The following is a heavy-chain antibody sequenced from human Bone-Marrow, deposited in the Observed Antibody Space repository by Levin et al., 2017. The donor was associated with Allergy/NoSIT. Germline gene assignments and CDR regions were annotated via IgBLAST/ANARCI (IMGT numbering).Heavy chain of an antibody. D-gene: IGHD3-10*01. CDR1: GYSFTTYW. CDR3: ARHYYGSGNPYYYYMDG. CDR2: VYPGDSDT. Sequence: KSGGSLRLSCKGSGYSFTTYWIDWVRQMPGKGLEWMGMVYPGDSDTRYSPSFQGQVTISADKSISTAHLQWSSLKASDTAVYYCARHYYGSGNPYYYYMDGWGKGTTVTVSS. J-gene: IGHJ6*03. V-gene: IGHV5-51*01.